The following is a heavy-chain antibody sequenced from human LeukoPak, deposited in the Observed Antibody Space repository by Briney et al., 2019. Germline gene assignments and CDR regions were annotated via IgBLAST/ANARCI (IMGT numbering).Heavy chain of an antibody. Sequence: PSETLSLTCAVYGGSFSGYYWSWIRQPPGKGLEWIGYIYYSGSTNYNPSLKSRVTISVDTSKNQFSLKLSSVTAADTAVYYCAGGRAAAGIKLSQNWFDPWGQGTLVTVSS. CDR3: AGGRAAAGIKLSQNWFDP. J-gene: IGHJ5*02. D-gene: IGHD6-13*01. V-gene: IGHV4-59*12. CDR1: GGSFSGYY. CDR2: IYYSGST.